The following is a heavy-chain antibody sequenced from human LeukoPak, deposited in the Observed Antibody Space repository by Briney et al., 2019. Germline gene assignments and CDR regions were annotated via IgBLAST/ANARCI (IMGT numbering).Heavy chain of an antibody. Sequence: ASVKVSCKASGYTFTGYYMHWVRQAPGQGLEWMGWINPNSGGTNYAQRFQGRVTMTRDTSISTAYMELSRLRSDDTAVYYCASQNYYYYYMDVWGKGTTVTVSS. CDR1: GYTFTGYY. CDR3: ASQNYYYYYMDV. CDR2: INPNSGGT. J-gene: IGHJ6*03. V-gene: IGHV1-2*02.